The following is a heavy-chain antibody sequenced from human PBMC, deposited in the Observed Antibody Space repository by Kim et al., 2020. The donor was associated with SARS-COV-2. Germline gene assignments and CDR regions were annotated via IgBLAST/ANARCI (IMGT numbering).Heavy chain of an antibody. D-gene: IGHD3-10*01. J-gene: IGHJ4*01. CDR3: ASNRYGYGSGSYIFDY. CDR2: ISCNGSNK. V-gene: IGHV3-30*03. CDR1: GFTFSSYG. Sequence: GGSLRLSCAASGFTFSSYGMHWVRQAPGKGLEWVSVISCNGSNKYYADSVKGRFTISRDNSKNTLYLQMNSLRAEDTAVYYCASNRYGYGSGSYIFDYWG.